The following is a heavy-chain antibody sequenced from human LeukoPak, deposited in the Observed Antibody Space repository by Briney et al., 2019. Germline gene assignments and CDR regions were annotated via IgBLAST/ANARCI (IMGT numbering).Heavy chain of an antibody. Sequence: PGGSLRFSCAASGFTFSSYEMNWVRQAPGKGLEWVSYISSSGSTIYYADSVKGRFTIPRDNAKNSLYLQMNSLRAEDTAVYYCAELGITMIGGVWGKGTTVTISS. J-gene: IGHJ6*04. V-gene: IGHV3-48*03. CDR3: AELGITMIGGV. D-gene: IGHD3-10*02. CDR2: ISSSGSTI. CDR1: GFTFSSYE.